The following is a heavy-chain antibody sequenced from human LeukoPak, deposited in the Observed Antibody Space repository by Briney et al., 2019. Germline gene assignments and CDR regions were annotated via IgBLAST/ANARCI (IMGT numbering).Heavy chain of an antibody. Sequence: PGGSLRLSCAASGFTFSGYAMNWVRQAPGKGLEWVSSITGSTSYIYYADSLKGRFTISRDNAKNSLYLQMNSLRAEDTAVYYCARAHGYSYGYSLSYYYYYMDVWGKGTTVTVSS. V-gene: IGHV3-21*01. J-gene: IGHJ6*03. CDR1: GFTFSGYA. D-gene: IGHD5-18*01. CDR3: ARAHGYSYGYSLSYYYYYMDV. CDR2: ITGSTSYI.